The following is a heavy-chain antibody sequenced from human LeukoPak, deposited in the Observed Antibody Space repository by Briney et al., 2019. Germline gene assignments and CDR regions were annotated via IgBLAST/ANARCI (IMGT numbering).Heavy chain of an antibody. CDR2: ISWKSGSI. CDR3: ARLRYSDY. D-gene: IGHD2-21*01. V-gene: IGHV3-9*01. J-gene: IGHJ4*02. CDR1: GFTFDDYA. Sequence: GGSLRLSCAASGFTFDDYAMHWVRQAPGKGLEWVSGISWKSGSIGYADSVKGRFTVSRDNAKNSLYLQMNSLRAEDTAVYYCARLRYSDYWGQGTLVTVST.